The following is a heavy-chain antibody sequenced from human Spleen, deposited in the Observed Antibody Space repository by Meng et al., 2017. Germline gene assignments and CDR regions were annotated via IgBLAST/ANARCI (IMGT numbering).Heavy chain of an antibody. J-gene: IGHJ4*02. D-gene: IGHD3-22*01. V-gene: IGHV3-74*01. CDR3: TRLLDRDY. CDR1: GFTFSKYW. CDR2: ISTDGSIT. Sequence: EEQLVDSGGGLVQPGGSLRLSCAASGFTFSKYWMHWVRQAPGKGLVWISRISTDGSITNYADSVKGRFTISRDNAKNTVYLQMNSLRAEDTAVYYCTRLLDRDYWGQGTLVTVSS.